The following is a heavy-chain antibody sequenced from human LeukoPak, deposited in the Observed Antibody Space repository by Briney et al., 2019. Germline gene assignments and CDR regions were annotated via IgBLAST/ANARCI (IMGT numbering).Heavy chain of an antibody. CDR2: IYYSGST. Sequence: SETLSLTCTVSGDSISSSNWFWGWLRQPPGKGLEWIGYIYYSGSTNYNPSLKSRVTISVDTSKNQFSLKLSSVTAADTAVYYCARGTSYSSSPPWYCGQGTLVTVSS. CDR3: ARGTSYSSSPPWY. J-gene: IGHJ4*02. CDR1: GDSISSSNWF. D-gene: IGHD6-6*01. V-gene: IGHV4-61*05.